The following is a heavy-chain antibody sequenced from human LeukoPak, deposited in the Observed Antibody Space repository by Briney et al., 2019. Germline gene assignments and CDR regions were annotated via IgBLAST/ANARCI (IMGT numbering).Heavy chain of an antibody. Sequence: GRSLRLSCAASGFTFDDYGMHWVRQTPGKGLEWVSGISWNSGNIGYADSVKGRFTISRDNAKNSLYLQMNSLRAEDMALYYCAKEATVVAGLDYWGQGTLVTVSS. D-gene: IGHD6-19*01. V-gene: IGHV3-9*03. CDR3: AKEATVVAGLDY. J-gene: IGHJ4*02. CDR2: ISWNSGNI. CDR1: GFTFDDYG.